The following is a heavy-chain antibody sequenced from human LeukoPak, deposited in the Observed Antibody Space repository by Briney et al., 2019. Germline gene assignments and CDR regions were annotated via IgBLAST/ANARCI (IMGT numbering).Heavy chain of an antibody. V-gene: IGHV3-23*01. J-gene: IGHJ4*02. CDR2: ISGSGGST. CDR3: ANTYYYDSSGYYPLGY. D-gene: IGHD3-22*01. CDR1: GFTFSSYA. Sequence: GGSLRLSCAASGFTFSSYAMSWVRQAPGKGLEWVSAISGSGGSTYYADSVKGRFTISRDNSKNTLYLQMSSLRAEDTAVYYCANTYYYDSSGYYPLGYWGQGTLVTVSS.